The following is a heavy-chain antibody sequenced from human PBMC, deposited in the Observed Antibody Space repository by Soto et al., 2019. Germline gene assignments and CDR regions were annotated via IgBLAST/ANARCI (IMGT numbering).Heavy chain of an antibody. CDR2: INPGGGST. CDR3: ATPNHYYDSSGYYPIGY. Sequence: QVQLVQSGAEVKKPGASVKVSCKASGYTFTSYYMHWVRQAPGQGLEWMGIINPGGGSTSYAQKCQGRVTMTRDTSTTTVYMELSSLRSEDTAVYYCATPNHYYDSSGYYPIGYWGQGTLVTVSS. V-gene: IGHV1-46*01. D-gene: IGHD3-22*01. CDR1: GYTFTSYY. J-gene: IGHJ4*02.